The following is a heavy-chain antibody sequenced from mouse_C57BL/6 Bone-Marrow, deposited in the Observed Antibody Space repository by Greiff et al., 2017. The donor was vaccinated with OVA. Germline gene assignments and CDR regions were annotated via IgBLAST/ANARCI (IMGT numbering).Heavy chain of an antibody. V-gene: IGHV5-4*01. CDR3: AREYYGSATGVLFDY. D-gene: IGHD1-1*01. CDR2: ISGGGSYT. J-gene: IGHJ2*01. CDR1: GFTFSSYA. Sequence: EVKVVESGGGLVKPGGSLKLSCAASGFTFSSYAMSWVRQTPEKRLEWVATISGGGSYTYYPDNVKGRFTISRDNAKNNLYLQMSQLKSEDTAMYYCAREYYGSATGVLFDYWGQGTTLTVSS.